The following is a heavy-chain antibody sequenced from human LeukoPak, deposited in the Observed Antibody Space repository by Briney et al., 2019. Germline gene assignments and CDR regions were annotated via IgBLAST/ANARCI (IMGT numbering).Heavy chain of an antibody. CDR2: ISGSGGST. D-gene: IGHD3-22*01. J-gene: IGHJ4*02. Sequence: PGGTLRLSCAASGFTFSSYGMSWVRQAPGKGLEWVSAISGSGGSTYCADSVKGRFTMSRDNSKDTLYLQMNSLRAEDTAVYYCAKDEGYYYDSSGYPAANWGQGTLVAVSS. CDR3: AKDEGYYYDSSGYPAAN. V-gene: IGHV3-23*01. CDR1: GFTFSSYG.